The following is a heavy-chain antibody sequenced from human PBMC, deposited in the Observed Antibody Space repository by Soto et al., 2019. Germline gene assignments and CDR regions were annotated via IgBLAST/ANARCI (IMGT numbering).Heavy chain of an antibody. CDR2: VYYSGSA. Sequence: QLQLQESGPGLVKPSETLSLTCTVSGASISSSTFYWGWIRQPPGKGLEWIGTVYYSGSAYYNPSVNSRLTLSVDTSKNQFSLKLSSVTAADTALYYCVRHAPYRSGWANRNDYWGQGTLVTVSS. CDR1: GASISSSTFY. CDR3: VRHAPYRSGWANRNDY. D-gene: IGHD6-19*01. J-gene: IGHJ4*02. V-gene: IGHV4-39*01.